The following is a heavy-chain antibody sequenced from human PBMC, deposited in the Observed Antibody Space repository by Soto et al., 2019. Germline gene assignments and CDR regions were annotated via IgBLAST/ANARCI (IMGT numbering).Heavy chain of an antibody. Sequence: QVQLVESGGGVVQPGRSLRLSCAASGFTFSSYGMHWVRQAPGKGLEWVAVIWYDGSNKYYADSVKGRFTVSRDNCKNTLYLPMNSLRAEDTAVYYCARGRGSYFGHFDCWGQGTLVTVS. CDR1: GFTFSSYG. J-gene: IGHJ4*02. D-gene: IGHD1-26*01. CDR2: IWYDGSNK. V-gene: IGHV3-33*01. CDR3: ARGRGSYFGHFDC.